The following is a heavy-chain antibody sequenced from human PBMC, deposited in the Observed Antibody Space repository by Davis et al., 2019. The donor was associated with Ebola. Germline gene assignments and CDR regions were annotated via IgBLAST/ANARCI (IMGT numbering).Heavy chain of an antibody. CDR1: GFTFSSYS. D-gene: IGHD6-13*01. V-gene: IGHV3-48*04. J-gene: IGHJ4*02. Sequence: PGGSLRLSCAASGFTFSSYSMNWVRQAPGKGLEWVSYISSSSSTIYYADSVKGRFTISRDNAKNSLYLQMNSLRAEDTAVYYCARDSGGVSAAGTADYWGQGTLVTVSS. CDR2: ISSSSSTI. CDR3: ARDSGGVSAAGTADY.